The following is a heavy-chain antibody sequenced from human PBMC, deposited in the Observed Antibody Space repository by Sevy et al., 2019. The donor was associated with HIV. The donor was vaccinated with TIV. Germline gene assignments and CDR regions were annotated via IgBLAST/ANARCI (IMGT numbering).Heavy chain of an antibody. Sequence: GGSLRLSCAASGFTFSRYGMHWARQAPGKGLEWVAVIWNDRGNKHYADSVKGRFTISRDNSKNTLYLQMNSLRAEDTAVYYCASLPNNYYDSSGSSGDDAFDIWGQGTMVTVSS. CDR3: ASLPNNYYDSSGSSGDDAFDI. CDR2: IWNDRGNK. D-gene: IGHD3-22*01. V-gene: IGHV3-33*01. CDR1: GFTFSRYG. J-gene: IGHJ3*02.